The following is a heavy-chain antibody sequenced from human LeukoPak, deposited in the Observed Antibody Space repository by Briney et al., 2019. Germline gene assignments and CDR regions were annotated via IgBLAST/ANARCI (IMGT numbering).Heavy chain of an antibody. CDR3: ARGSPEYSSFMDV. V-gene: IGHV3-30*01. D-gene: IGHD6-6*01. CDR2: ISYDGSKK. Sequence: GGSLRLSCAASGLTLSSYSMGWVRQAPGKGIGWVAVISYDGSKKYYADSVKGQFTISRDNSKNTLYLQMNSLRAEDTAVYYCARGSPEYSSFMDVWGKGTTVTVSS. J-gene: IGHJ6*03. CDR1: GLTLSSYS.